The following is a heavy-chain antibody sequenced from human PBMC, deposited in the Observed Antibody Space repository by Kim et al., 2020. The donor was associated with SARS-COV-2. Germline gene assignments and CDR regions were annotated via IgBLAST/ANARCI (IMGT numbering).Heavy chain of an antibody. CDR2: FDPENGET. D-gene: IGHD4-17*01. Sequence: ASVKVSCKVSGYTLSELSMHWVRQAPGKGLEWMGGFDPENGETLYAQKFQGRVTMTKDTSTDTAYMELSSLRSEDTAVYYCATWSSTVTNDDAFGIWGQG. J-gene: IGHJ3*02. CDR3: ATWSSTVTNDDAFGI. CDR1: GYTLSELS. V-gene: IGHV1-24*01.